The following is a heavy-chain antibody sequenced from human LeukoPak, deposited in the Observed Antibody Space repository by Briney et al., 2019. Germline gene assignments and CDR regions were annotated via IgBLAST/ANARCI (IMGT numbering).Heavy chain of an antibody. Sequence: SETLSLTCAVYGGSFSGYYWSWIRQPPGKGLEWIGEINHSGSTNYNPSLKSRVTISVDTSKNHFSLNLTSVTAADTAVYFCAREDRNGNSGYAIGDWGQGILVTVSS. CDR2: INHSGST. D-gene: IGHD5-12*01. J-gene: IGHJ4*02. CDR3: AREDRNGNSGYAIGD. V-gene: IGHV4-34*01. CDR1: GGSFSGYY.